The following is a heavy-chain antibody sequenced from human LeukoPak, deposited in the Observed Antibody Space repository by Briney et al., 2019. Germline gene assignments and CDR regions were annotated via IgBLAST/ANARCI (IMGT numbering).Heavy chain of an antibody. J-gene: IGHJ4*02. CDR3: ARVSSSTSLSFDY. Sequence: TLSLTCTVSGGSISSGDYYWSWIRQPPGKGLEWIGYIYYSGRTYYNPSLKSRVTISVDTSKNQFSLKLSSVTAADTAVYYCARVSSSTSLSFDYWGQGTLVTVSS. V-gene: IGHV4-30-4*01. CDR1: GGSISSGDYY. D-gene: IGHD2-2*01. CDR2: IYYSGRT.